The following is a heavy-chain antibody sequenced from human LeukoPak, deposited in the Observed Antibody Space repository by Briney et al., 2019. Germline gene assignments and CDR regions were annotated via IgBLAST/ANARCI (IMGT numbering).Heavy chain of an antibody. CDR2: IYHSGST. V-gene: IGHV4-38-2*02. J-gene: IGHJ4*02. D-gene: IGHD4/OR15-4a*01. Sequence: SETLSLTCTVSGYSISSGYYWGWIRQPPGKGLEWIGSIYHSGSTYYNPSLKSRLTMSVDTSKNQFSLKLTSVTAADTAVYYCARVFYGPNYFDYWGQGTLVTVSS. CDR1: GYSISSGYY. CDR3: ARVFYGPNYFDY.